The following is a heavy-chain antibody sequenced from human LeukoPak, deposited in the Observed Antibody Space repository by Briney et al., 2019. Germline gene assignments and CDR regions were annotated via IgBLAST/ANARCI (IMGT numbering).Heavy chain of an antibody. CDR1: GFTFSSYS. V-gene: IGHV3-21*04. D-gene: IGHD6-19*01. J-gene: IGHJ4*02. Sequence: PGGSLRLSCAASGFTFSSYSMNWVRQAPGKGLEWVSSLSSSSSYIDYADSVKGRFTISRDNAKNSLYLQLNSLRVEDTAMYYCARSVEGSFDYWGQGTLVTVSS. CDR3: ARSVEGSFDY. CDR2: LSSSSSYI.